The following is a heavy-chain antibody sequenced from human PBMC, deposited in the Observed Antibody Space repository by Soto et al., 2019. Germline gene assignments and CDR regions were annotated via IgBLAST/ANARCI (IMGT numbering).Heavy chain of an antibody. CDR3: ATSVNSAMAFDY. V-gene: IGHV1-46*01. CDR1: GYTFTHYY. J-gene: IGHJ4*02. D-gene: IGHD5-18*01. Sequence: ASVKVSCKASGYTFTHYYIHWVRQAPGQGLEWMGIINPNGGITTYAQKFRAGFSMTRDTSTSTVYLELSSLRSEDSAVYYCATSVNSAMAFDYWGQGALVTVS. CDR2: INPNGGIT.